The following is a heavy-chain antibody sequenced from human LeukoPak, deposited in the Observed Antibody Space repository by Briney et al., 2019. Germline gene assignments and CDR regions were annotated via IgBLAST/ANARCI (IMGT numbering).Heavy chain of an antibody. CDR3: ARAGGITIFGVNYYYYGMDV. CDR1: GGSISSYY. D-gene: IGHD3-3*01. J-gene: IGHJ6*02. CDR2: IYYSGST. Sequence: SETLSLTCTVSGGSISSYYSSWIRQPPGKGLEWIGYIYYSGSTNYNPSLKSRVTISVDTSKNQFSLKLSSVTAADTAVYYCARAGGITIFGVNYYYYGMDVWGQGTTVTVSS. V-gene: IGHV4-59*01.